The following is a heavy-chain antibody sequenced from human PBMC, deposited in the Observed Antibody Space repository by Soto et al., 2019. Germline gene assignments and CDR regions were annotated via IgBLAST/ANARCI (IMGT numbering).Heavy chain of an antibody. V-gene: IGHV3-30*18. CDR2: ISYDGSNK. CDR1: GFTFSSYG. D-gene: IGHD5-12*01. CDR3: AKDIVATEERADY. Sequence: QVQLVESGGGVVQPGRSLRLSCAASGFTFSSYGMHWVRQAPGKGLEWVAVISYDGSNKYYADSVKGRFTISRDNSKNTLNLQMNSLRAEDTAVYYCAKDIVATEERADYWGQGTLVTVSS. J-gene: IGHJ4*02.